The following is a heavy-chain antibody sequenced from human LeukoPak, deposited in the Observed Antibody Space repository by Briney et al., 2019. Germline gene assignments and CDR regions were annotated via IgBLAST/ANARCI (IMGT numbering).Heavy chain of an antibody. V-gene: IGHV1-69*04. CDR1: GGTFSSYA. J-gene: IGHJ5*02. CDR3: ARECPDYYDSSGYYSRRSGWFDP. Sequence: SVKVSCKASGGTFSSYAISWVRQAPGQGLEWMGRIIPILGIANYAQKFQGRVTITADKSTSTAYMELSSLRPEDTAVCYCARECPDYYDSSGYYSRRSGWFDPWGQGTLVTVSS. D-gene: IGHD3-22*01. CDR2: IIPILGIA.